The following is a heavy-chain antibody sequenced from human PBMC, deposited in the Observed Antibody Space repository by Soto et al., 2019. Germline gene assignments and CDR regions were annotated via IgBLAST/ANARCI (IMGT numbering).Heavy chain of an antibody. D-gene: IGHD3-3*02. J-gene: IGHJ4*02. CDR3: ARDHIWAFDH. CDR2: ITGNGYGT. Sequence: EVQLLESGGGLVQPGGSLRLSCSAAGFTFSNYAMSWVRQAPGKGLEWVSGITGNGYGTYYADSVKGRFTISRDNSESTLYLQMNSLRAEDTAVYYCARDHIWAFDHWGQGTLVTVSS. CDR1: GFTFSNYA. V-gene: IGHV3-23*01.